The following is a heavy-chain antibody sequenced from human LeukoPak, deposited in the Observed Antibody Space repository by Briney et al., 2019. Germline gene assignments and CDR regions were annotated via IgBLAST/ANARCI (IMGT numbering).Heavy chain of an antibody. D-gene: IGHD4-17*01. CDR1: GFTFSSYE. CDR2: ISTSSSTI. CDR3: AKGYGDYDY. V-gene: IGHV3-48*03. J-gene: IGHJ4*02. Sequence: PGGSLRLSCAGSGFTFSSYEMNWVRQAPGKGLEWVSYISTSSSTIYYADSVKGRSTISRDNARNSLYLQMNSLRAEDTAVYYCAKGYGDYDYWGQGTLVTVSS.